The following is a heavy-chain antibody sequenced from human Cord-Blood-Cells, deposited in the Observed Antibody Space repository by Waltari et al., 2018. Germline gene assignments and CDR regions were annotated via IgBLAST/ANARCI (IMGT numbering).Heavy chain of an antibody. J-gene: IGHJ4*02. Sequence: EVQLLESGGGLVQPGGSLRLSCAASGFTFSSYAMSWVRQAPGKGLAWVSAISGSGGSTYYADSVKGRFTISRDNSKNTLYLQMNSLRAEDTAVYYCANLEGYSGYDFDYWGQGTLVTVSS. CDR3: ANLEGYSGYDFDY. D-gene: IGHD5-12*01. CDR1: GFTFSSYA. CDR2: ISGSGGST. V-gene: IGHV3-23*01.